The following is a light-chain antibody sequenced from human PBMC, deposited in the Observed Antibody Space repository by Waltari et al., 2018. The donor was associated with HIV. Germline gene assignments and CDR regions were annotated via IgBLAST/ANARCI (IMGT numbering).Light chain of an antibody. CDR1: KVGDKY. CDR2: QDS. J-gene: IGLJ2*01. CDR3: QAWDSSTVV. V-gene: IGLV3-1*01. Sequence: SYELTQPPSVSVYPGQTASITCSGNKVGDKYACWYQQKPGQSPVLVIYQDSKRPSGIPERFSGSNSGNTATLTISGTQAMDEADYYCQAWDSSTVVFGGGTKLTVL.